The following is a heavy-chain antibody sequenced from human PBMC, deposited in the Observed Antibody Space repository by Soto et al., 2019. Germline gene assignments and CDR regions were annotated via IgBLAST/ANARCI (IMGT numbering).Heavy chain of an antibody. J-gene: IGHJ4*02. D-gene: IGHD6-19*01. CDR1: GFTFSSYA. Sequence: GGSLRLSCAASGFTFSSYAMHWVRQAPGKGLEWVAVISYDGSNKYYADSVKGRFTISRDNSKNTLYLQMNSLRAEDTAVYYCAREGYSSGCVDYWGQGTLVTVSS. V-gene: IGHV3-30-3*01. CDR3: AREGYSSGCVDY. CDR2: ISYDGSNK.